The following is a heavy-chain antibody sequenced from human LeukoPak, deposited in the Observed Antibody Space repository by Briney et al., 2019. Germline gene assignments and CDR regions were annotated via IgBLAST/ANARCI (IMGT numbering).Heavy chain of an antibody. J-gene: IGHJ4*02. CDR2: IFYSGST. CDR1: GGSISTSICY. D-gene: IGHD6-13*01. Sequence: SETLSLTCTVSGGSISTSICYWGWVRQPPGTGREWIGSIFYSGSTYYNPSLKSRVTISVDTSKNQFSLKLSSVTAADTAVYYCARCTGIAENWGQGTLVTVSS. V-gene: IGHV4-39*01. CDR3: ARCTGIAEN.